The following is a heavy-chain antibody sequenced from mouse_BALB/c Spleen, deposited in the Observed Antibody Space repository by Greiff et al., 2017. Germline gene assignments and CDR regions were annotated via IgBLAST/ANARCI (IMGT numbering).Heavy chain of an antibody. Sequence: VQLQQSGAELARPGASVKMSCKASGYTFTSYTMHWVKQRPGQGLEWIGEINPSNGRTNYNEKFKSKATLTVDKSSSTAYMQLSSLTSEDSAVYYCARTYYGSSYGFAYWGQGTLVTVSA. CDR1: GYTFTSYT. CDR2: INPSNGRT. J-gene: IGHJ3*01. CDR3: ARTYYGSSYGFAY. D-gene: IGHD1-1*01. V-gene: IGHV1-4*01.